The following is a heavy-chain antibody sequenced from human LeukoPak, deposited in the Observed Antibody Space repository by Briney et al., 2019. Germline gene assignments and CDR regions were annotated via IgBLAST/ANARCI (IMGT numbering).Heavy chain of an antibody. J-gene: IGHJ4*02. D-gene: IGHD5-12*01. CDR3: AKGRYSGTTYYFDY. Sequence: PGGSLRLSCAASGFTFSNYWMSWVRQVPGKGLEWVANIKKDGSETYYVGSVKGRFTISRDNAKNSLYLQMNSLRAEDTAIYHCAKGRYSGTTYYFDYWGQGTLVTVSS. CDR1: GFTFSNYW. V-gene: IGHV3-7*03. CDR2: IKKDGSET.